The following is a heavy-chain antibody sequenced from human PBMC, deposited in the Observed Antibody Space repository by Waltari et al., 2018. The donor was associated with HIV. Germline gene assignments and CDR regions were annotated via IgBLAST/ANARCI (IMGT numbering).Heavy chain of an antibody. V-gene: IGHV4-39*01. CDR3: ARSSSLNHPNFDY. Sequence: QLQLQESGPGLVKPSETLSLTCTVSGGSISNSNYYWGWIRQPPGKGLEWIGSIYYSGSTYYNPSLKRRVTISVDMSNNQFSLKLSSVTAADTAVYYCARSSSLNHPNFDYWGQGTLVTVSS. CDR2: IYYSGST. CDR1: GGSISNSNYY. D-gene: IGHD3-16*02. J-gene: IGHJ4*02.